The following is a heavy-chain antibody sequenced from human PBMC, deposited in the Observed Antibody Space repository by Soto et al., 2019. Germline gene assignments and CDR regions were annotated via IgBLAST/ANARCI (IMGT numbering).Heavy chain of an antibody. D-gene: IGHD2-2*01. CDR2: INPETGGT. CDR1: GYTFTGYY. Sequence: VQLVQSGADVKTPGASVRVSCKASGYTFTGYYVHWVREAPGQGLEWMGWINPETGGTSYAQKFQGRVTLSRDTSINTAYLELSRLRFDDAAVYFCARERYQVISDGMDVWGQGTTVTVSS. CDR3: ARERYQVISDGMDV. J-gene: IGHJ6*02. V-gene: IGHV1-2*02.